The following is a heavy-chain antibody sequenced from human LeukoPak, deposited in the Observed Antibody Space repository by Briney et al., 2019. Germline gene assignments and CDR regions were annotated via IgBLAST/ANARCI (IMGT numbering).Heavy chain of an antibody. D-gene: IGHD6-13*01. Sequence: PSETLSLTCAVSGYSISSGYHWGWIRQPPGKGLEWIGSIYHSGSTYYNPSLKSRVTISVDTSKNQFSLRLSSVTAADTAVYYCARGAIAAAGLGWFDPWGQGTLVTVSS. V-gene: IGHV4-38-2*01. CDR3: ARGAIAAAGLGWFDP. CDR2: IYHSGST. CDR1: GYSISSGYH. J-gene: IGHJ5*02.